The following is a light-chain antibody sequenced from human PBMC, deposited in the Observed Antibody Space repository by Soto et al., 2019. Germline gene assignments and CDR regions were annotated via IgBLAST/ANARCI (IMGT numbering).Light chain of an antibody. Sequence: EIVLTQSPATLSLSPGERATFSCRASQSVSSDLVWYQQKPGQAPRLRIYDASNRATGIPARFSGSGSGTDFTLTISSLEPEDFAVDYCQQRSNWPPLTFGGGTKVEIK. J-gene: IGKJ4*01. V-gene: IGKV3-11*01. CDR1: QSVSSD. CDR2: DAS. CDR3: QQRSNWPPLT.